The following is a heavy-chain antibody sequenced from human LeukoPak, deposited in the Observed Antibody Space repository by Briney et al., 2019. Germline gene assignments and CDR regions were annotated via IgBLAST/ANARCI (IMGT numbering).Heavy chain of an antibody. CDR3: ARDLATGY. V-gene: IGHV1-2*02. CDR2: INPNSGDT. J-gene: IGHJ4*02. Sequence: ASVKVSCKASGYTFTGYYMHWVRQAPGQGLEWMGWINPNSGDTNYAQQFQGRVTMTRDTSISTACMELSRLRSDDTAVYYCARDLATGYWGQGTLVTVSS. CDR1: GYTFTGYY.